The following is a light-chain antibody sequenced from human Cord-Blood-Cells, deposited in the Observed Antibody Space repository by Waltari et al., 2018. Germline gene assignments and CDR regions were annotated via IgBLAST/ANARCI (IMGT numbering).Light chain of an antibody. CDR2: EGS. CDR1: SSDVGSYNL. CDR3: CSYAGSSTFV. Sequence: QSALTQPASVSGSPGQSITLSCTGTSSDVGSYNLVSWYQQHPGKAPKLMIYEGSKRPSGVSNRFSGSKSGNMASLTISGLQAEDEADYYCCSYAGSSTFVFGTGTKVTVL. V-gene: IGLV2-23*03. J-gene: IGLJ1*01.